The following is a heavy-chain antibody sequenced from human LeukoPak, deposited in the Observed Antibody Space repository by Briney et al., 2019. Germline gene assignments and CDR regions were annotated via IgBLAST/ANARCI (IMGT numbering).Heavy chain of an antibody. CDR3: TTEYYYDSSGLFDY. CDR2: IKSRRDGGTT. V-gene: IGHV3-15*01. Sequence: GGSLRLSCAVSGFTFSNGWMSWVRQAPGKGLEWVGRIKSRRDGGTTDYAAPVNGRFTISRDDSKNTLYLQMNSLKTEDTAVYYCTTEYYYDSSGLFDYWGQGTLVTVSS. J-gene: IGHJ4*02. D-gene: IGHD3-22*01. CDR1: GFTFSNGW.